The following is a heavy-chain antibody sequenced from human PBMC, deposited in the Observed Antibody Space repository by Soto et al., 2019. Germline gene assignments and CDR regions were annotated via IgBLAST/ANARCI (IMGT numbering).Heavy chain of an antibody. CDR3: ARGEEMDHPLVRYYYGSGSYYN. CDR2: INHSGST. D-gene: IGHD3-10*01. V-gene: IGHV4-34*01. J-gene: IGHJ4*02. Sequence: SETLSLTCAVYGGSFSGYYWSWIRQPPGKGLEWIGEINHSGSTNYNPSLKSRVTISVDTSKNQFSLKLSSVTAADTAVYYCARGEEMDHPLVRYYYGSGSYYNWGQGTLVTVSS. CDR1: GGSFSGYY.